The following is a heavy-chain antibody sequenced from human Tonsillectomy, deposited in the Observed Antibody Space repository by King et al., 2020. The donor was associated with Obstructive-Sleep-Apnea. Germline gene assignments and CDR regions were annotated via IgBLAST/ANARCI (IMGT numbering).Heavy chain of an antibody. CDR3: ARDLGYSYGIDY. CDR2: IYYSGST. Sequence: VQLQESGPGLVKPSETLSLTCTVSGDSISTYYWSLIRQPPGKGLEWIGYIYYSGSTSYNASLKSRVTISVDTSKNQFSLKLRSVTAADTAVYYCARDLGYSYGIDYWGQGTLVTVSS. V-gene: IGHV4-59*01. D-gene: IGHD5-18*01. J-gene: IGHJ4*02. CDR1: GDSISTYY.